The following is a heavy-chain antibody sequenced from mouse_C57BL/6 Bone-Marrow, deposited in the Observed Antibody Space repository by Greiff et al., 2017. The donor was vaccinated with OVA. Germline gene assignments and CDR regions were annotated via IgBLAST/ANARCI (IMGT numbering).Heavy chain of an antibody. CDR2: ISSGGDYI. D-gene: IGHD2-10*01. CDR3: TRDRGAYYGNYNYAMDY. Sequence: EVKLVESGEGLVKPGGSLKLSCAASGFTFSSYAMSWVRQTPEKRLEWVAYISSGGDYIYYADTVKGRFTISRDNARNTLYLQMSSLKSEDTAMYYCTRDRGAYYGNYNYAMDYWGQGTSVTVSS. J-gene: IGHJ4*01. V-gene: IGHV5-9-1*02. CDR1: GFTFSSYA.